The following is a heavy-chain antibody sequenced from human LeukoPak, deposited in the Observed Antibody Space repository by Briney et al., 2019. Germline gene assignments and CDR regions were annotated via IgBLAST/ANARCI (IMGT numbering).Heavy chain of an antibody. V-gene: IGHV4-59*08. Sequence: PSETLSLTCTDSGGSISSHYWSWIRQPPGKGLEWIGYIYYSGSTNYNPSLKSRVTISVDTSKNQFSLKLSSVTAADTAVYYCARLDDTMRDAFDIWGQGTMVTVSS. D-gene: IGHD3-22*01. J-gene: IGHJ3*02. CDR2: IYYSGST. CDR1: GGSISSHY. CDR3: ARLDDTMRDAFDI.